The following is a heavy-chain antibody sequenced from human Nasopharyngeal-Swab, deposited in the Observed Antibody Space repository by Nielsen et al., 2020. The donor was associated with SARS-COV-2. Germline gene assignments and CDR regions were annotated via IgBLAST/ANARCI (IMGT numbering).Heavy chain of an antibody. D-gene: IGHD1-1*01. Sequence: GESLKISCVASGFTFRSRSMNWVRQAPGKGLEWVSYIKGDSSAKYYVDSVKGRFTIYRENAKNSLYLQMNSLRVEDTAVYYCVRDGYTTGRNDAFDIWGQGTMVTVSS. J-gene: IGHJ3*02. V-gene: IGHV3-48*01. CDR3: VRDGYTTGRNDAFDI. CDR2: IKGDSSAK. CDR1: GFTFRSRS.